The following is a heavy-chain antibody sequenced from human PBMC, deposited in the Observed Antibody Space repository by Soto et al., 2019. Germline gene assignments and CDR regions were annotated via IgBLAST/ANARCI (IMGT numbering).Heavy chain of an antibody. V-gene: IGHV1-8*01. D-gene: IGHD5-12*01. J-gene: IGHJ4*02. Sequence: ASVKVSCKASGYTFTSYDINCVRQATGEGLEWMGWMNPNSGNTGYAQKFQGRVTMTRNTSISTAYMELSSLRSEDTAVYYCARAPIKRWLQYRIMDYWGQGTLVTVSS. CDR3: ARAPIKRWLQYRIMDY. CDR2: MNPNSGNT. CDR1: GYTFTSYD.